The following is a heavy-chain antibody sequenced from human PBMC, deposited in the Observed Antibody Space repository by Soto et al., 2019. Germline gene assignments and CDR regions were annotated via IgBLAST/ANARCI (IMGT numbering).Heavy chain of an antibody. J-gene: IGHJ3*02. V-gene: IGHV3-11*06. CDR1: GFTFSDYY. Sequence: PGGSLRLSCAASGFTFSDYYMSWIRQAPGKGLEWVSYISSSSSYTNYADSVKGRFTISRDNAKNSLYLQMNSLRAEDTAVYYCARRAVAAAGHDAFDIWGQGTMVTVS. CDR3: ARRAVAAAGHDAFDI. D-gene: IGHD6-13*01. CDR2: ISSSSSYT.